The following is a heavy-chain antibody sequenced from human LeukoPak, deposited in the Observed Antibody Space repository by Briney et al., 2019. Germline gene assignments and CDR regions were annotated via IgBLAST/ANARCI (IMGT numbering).Heavy chain of an antibody. CDR2: INPNSGGT. J-gene: IGHJ4*02. D-gene: IGHD1-26*01. CDR1: GYTFTGYY. CDR3: ARGRQLGMGAIPNLGY. V-gene: IGHV1-2*02. Sequence: GASVKVSCKASGYTFTGYYMHWVRQAPGQGLEWMGWINPNSGGTNYAQKFQGRVTMTRDTSISTAYMELSRLRSDDTAVYYCARGRQLGMGAIPNLGYWGQGTLVTVSS.